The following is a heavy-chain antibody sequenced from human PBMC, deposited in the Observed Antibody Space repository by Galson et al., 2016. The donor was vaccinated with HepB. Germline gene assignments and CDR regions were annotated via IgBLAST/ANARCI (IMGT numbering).Heavy chain of an antibody. CDR1: GGTFSTYG. V-gene: IGHV1-69*04. CDR2: VIPILGVT. J-gene: IGHJ4*02. CDR3: ARDRDRSLDY. D-gene: IGHD3-10*01. Sequence: SVKVSCKASGGTFSTYGISWVRQAPGQGLEWMGRVIPILGVTTYAQKFQGRVTITADTSTSTGYMELRSLTSDDTAVYYCARDRDRSLDYWGQGTLVTVSS.